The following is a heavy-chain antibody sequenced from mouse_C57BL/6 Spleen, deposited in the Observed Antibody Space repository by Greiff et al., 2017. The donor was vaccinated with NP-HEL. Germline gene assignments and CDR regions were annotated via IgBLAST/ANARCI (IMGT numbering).Heavy chain of an antibody. D-gene: IGHD1-1*01. V-gene: IGHV1-82*01. CDR2: IYPGDGDT. CDR1: GYAFSSSW. J-gene: IGHJ3*01. Sequence: QVQLQQSGPELVKPGASVKISCKASGYAFSSSWMNWVKQRPGKGLEWIGRIYPGDGDTNYNGKFKGKATLTADKSSSTAYMQLSSLTSEDSAVYFCARSGDYGSSFWFAYWGQGTLVTVSA. CDR3: ARSGDYGSSFWFAY.